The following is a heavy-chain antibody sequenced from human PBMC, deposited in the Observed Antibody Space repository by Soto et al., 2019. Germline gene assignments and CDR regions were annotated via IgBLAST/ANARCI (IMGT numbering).Heavy chain of an antibody. Sequence: GGSLRLSCAASGFTFRSYARSWVRQAPGKGLEWVSAISGSGGSTYYADSVKGRFTISRDNSKNTLYLQMNSLRAEDTAVYYCAKPRSTGLLWFGELFPWFDPWGQGTLVTVSS. CDR1: GFTFRSYA. D-gene: IGHD3-10*01. J-gene: IGHJ5*02. CDR3: AKPRSTGLLWFGELFPWFDP. CDR2: ISGSGGST. V-gene: IGHV3-23*01.